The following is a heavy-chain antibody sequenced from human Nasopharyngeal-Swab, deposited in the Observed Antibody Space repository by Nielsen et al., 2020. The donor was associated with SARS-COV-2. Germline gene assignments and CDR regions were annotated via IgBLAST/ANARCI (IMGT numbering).Heavy chain of an antibody. Sequence: SETLSLTCTVSGGSISSGSYYWSWIRQPAGKGLEWIGRIYTSGSTNYNPSLKSRVTISVDTSKNQFSLKLSSVTAADTAVYYCVRSSSWYYFDYWAQGTQVTVSS. D-gene: IGHD6-13*01. CDR2: IYTSGST. J-gene: IGHJ4*02. CDR1: GGSISSGSYY. V-gene: IGHV4-61*02. CDR3: VRSSSWYYFDY.